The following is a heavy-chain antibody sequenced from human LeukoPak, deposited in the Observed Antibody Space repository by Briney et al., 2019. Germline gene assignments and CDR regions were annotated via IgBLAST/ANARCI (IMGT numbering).Heavy chain of an antibody. J-gene: IGHJ6*02. CDR1: GASITTYY. CDR3: ARIRITMVRGGYYYYGMDV. V-gene: IGHV4-34*01. CDR2: INHSGST. Sequence: SETLSLTCAVSGASITTYYWSWIRQPPGKGLEWIGGINHSGSTNYNPSLKSRVTISVDTSKNQFSLKLSSVTAADTAVYYCARIRITMVRGGYYYYGMDVWGQGTTVTVSS. D-gene: IGHD3-10*01.